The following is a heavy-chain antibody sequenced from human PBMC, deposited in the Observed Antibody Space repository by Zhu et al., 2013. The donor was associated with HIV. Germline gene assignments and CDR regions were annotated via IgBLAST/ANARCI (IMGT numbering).Heavy chain of an antibody. Sequence: QVQLVQSGAEVKKPGSSVKVSCKASGGTFSSYAISWVRQAPGQGLEWMGGIIPIFGTANYAQKFQGRVTITADESTSTAYMELSSLRSEDTAVYYCASQLWLGYYYYYGMDVWGQGTTVTVSS. CDR1: GGTFSSYA. V-gene: IGHV1-69*12. CDR2: IIPIFGTA. J-gene: IGHJ6*02. D-gene: IGHD6-19*01. CDR3: ASQLWLGYYYYYGMDV.